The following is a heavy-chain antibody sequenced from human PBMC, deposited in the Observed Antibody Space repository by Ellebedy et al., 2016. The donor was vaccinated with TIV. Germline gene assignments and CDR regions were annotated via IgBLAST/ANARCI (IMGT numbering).Heavy chain of an antibody. V-gene: IGHV4-59*10. Sequence: SETLSLXXAVYGGSFSGYYWSWIRQPAGKGLEWIGRIYTSGSTNYNPSLKSRVTMSVDTSKNQFSLKLSSVTAADTAVYYCARRVRTMIVVVLRDDAFDIWGQGTMVTVSS. J-gene: IGHJ3*02. CDR3: ARRVRTMIVVVLRDDAFDI. CDR2: IYTSGST. CDR1: GGSFSGYY. D-gene: IGHD3-22*01.